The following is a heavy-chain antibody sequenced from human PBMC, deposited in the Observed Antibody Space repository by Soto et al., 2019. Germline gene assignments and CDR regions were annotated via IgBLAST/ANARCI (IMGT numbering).Heavy chain of an antibody. D-gene: IGHD5-12*01. CDR1: GASISYGGFS. Sequence: KSSETLSLTCTVSGASISYGGFSWSWIRQSPGKGLEWIGYISHLESTYFHPSFKSRLTTSIDRTRNQFSLKLSSVTAADMAVYYCARGGGYDSFDYWGQGVLVTVSS. J-gene: IGHJ4*02. CDR2: ISHLEST. CDR3: ARGGGYDSFDY. V-gene: IGHV4-30-2*06.